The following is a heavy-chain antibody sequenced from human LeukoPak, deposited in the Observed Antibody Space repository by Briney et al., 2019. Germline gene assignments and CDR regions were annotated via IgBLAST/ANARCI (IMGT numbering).Heavy chain of an antibody. CDR2: ISVSGGST. V-gene: IGHV3-23*01. CDR1: GFTFTTYP. J-gene: IGHJ4*02. D-gene: IGHD2-21*02. CDR3: AKDVSSCGGDCPDS. Sequence: GGSLRLSCVASGFTFTTYPMSWVRQAPGKGLEWFSGISVSGGSTYYADSVKGRFTISRDNSKNTVYLQMNSLRAEETAIYYCAKDVSSCGGDCPDSWGQGTLVTVSS.